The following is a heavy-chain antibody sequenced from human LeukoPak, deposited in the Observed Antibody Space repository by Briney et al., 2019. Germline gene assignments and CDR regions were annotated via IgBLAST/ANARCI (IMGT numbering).Heavy chain of an antibody. CDR1: GFTFSDYY. J-gene: IGHJ6*02. V-gene: IGHV3-11*01. D-gene: IGHD2-2*01. Sequence: PGGSLRLSCAASGFTFSDYYMSWIRQAPGKGLEWVPYIRSSGNIITYADSVKGRFTISRDNPKNSLYLQMNSLRGEDTAVYYCATMPYCSSATCYDFGMDVWGQGTTVTVSS. CDR2: IRSSGNII. CDR3: ATMPYCSSATCYDFGMDV.